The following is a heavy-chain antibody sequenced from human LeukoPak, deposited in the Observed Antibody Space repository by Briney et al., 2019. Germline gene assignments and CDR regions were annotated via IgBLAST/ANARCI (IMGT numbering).Heavy chain of an antibody. J-gene: IGHJ6*02. Sequence: GGSLRLSCAASGFTFSSYAMSWVRQAPGKGLEWVSAISGSGGSTYYADSVKGRFPISRDNSKNTLYLQLNSLRAEGQPVYYLSKGPEYYDSSGYYWRYYDGKDFGGQGTTVTVS. D-gene: IGHD3-22*01. V-gene: IGHV3-23*01. CDR3: SKGPEYYDSSGYYWRYYDGKDF. CDR2: ISGSGGST. CDR1: GFTFSSYA.